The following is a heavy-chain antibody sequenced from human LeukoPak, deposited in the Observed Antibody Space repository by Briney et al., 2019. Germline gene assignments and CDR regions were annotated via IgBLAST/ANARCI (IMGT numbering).Heavy chain of an antibody. V-gene: IGHV4-39*07. J-gene: IGHJ4*02. D-gene: IGHD3-10*01. CDR3: AVITRTGNY. Sequence: KTSETLSLTCTVSGGSISSSSYYWGWIRQPPGKGLEWIGSIYYSGSTYYNPSLKSRVTISVDTSKNQFSLKLSSVTAADTAVYYCAVITRTGNYWGQGTLVTVSS. CDR1: GGSISSSSYY. CDR2: IYYSGST.